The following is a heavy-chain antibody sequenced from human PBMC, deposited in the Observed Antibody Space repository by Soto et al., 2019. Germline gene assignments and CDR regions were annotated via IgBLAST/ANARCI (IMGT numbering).Heavy chain of an antibody. D-gene: IGHD4-17*01. J-gene: IGHJ6*02. CDR1: GFTFSSYS. V-gene: IGHV3-21*01. CDR2: ISSSSSYI. Sequence: PGGSLRLCCAASGFTFSSYSMNWVRQAPGKGLEWVSSISSSSSYIYYADSVKGRFTISRDNAKNSLYLQMNSLRAEDTAVYYCARDNYGDYSRNYRYYGMDVWGQGTTVTV. CDR3: ARDNYGDYSRNYRYYGMDV.